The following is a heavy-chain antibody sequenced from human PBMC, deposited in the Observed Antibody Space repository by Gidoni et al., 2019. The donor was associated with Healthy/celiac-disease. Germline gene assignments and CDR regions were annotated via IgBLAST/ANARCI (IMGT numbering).Heavy chain of an antibody. V-gene: IGHV4-39*01. CDR1: GGSISSSSYY. D-gene: IGHD6-19*01. CDR3: ARQIAVAGTTPHSISEYFQH. Sequence: QLQLQESGPGLVTPSETLSLTCTVSGGSISSSSYYWGWIRQPPGKGLEWIGSIYYSGSTYYNPSLKSRVTISVDTSKNQFSLKLSSVTAADTAVYYCARQIAVAGTTPHSISEYFQHWGQGTLVTVSS. CDR2: IYYSGST. J-gene: IGHJ1*01.